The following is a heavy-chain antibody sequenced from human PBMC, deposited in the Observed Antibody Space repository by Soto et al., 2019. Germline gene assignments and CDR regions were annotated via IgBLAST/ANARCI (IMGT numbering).Heavy chain of an antibody. J-gene: IGHJ5*02. V-gene: IGHV1-69*01. CDR3: ARATTVTTLGVVRWFDP. CDR1: GGTFSSYA. D-gene: IGHD4-17*01. CDR2: IIPIFGTA. Sequence: QVQLVQSGAEVKKPGSSVKVSCKASGGTFSSYAISWVRQAPGQGLEWMGGIIPIFGTANYAQKFQGRVTITADESTSTAYMELSSLRSEVTAVYYCARATTVTTLGVVRWFDPWGQGTLVTVSS.